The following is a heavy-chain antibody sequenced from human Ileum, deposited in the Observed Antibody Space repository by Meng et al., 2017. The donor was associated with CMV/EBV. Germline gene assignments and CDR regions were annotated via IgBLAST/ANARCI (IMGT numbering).Heavy chain of an antibody. D-gene: IGHD3-22*01. Sequence: SGSPFSSSWLHWVRPAPGGGLVLVSRIQIVGSPTASADSVTGRFTISSDNAKTTLYLQMNSLRAEATAVYYCARVHYGSSGWVFDYWGQGTLVTVSS. CDR1: GSPFSSSW. V-gene: IGHV3-74*01. CDR2: IQIVGSPT. CDR3: ARVHYGSSGWVFDY. J-gene: IGHJ4*02.